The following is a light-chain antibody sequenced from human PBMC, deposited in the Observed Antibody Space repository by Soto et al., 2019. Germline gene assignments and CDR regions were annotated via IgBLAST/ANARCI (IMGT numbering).Light chain of an antibody. V-gene: IGLV2-14*01. CDR1: ISDFVIYNY. J-gene: IGLJ1*01. CDR2: GVS. CDR3: SSHTMSSALQV. Sequence: SVLTQPASVSGSPGQSITISCTGTISDFVIYNYVSWYQQHPGKAPKLMLYGVSNRPSGVSNRFSGSKSGNTASLTISGLQAEDEADYYCSSHTMSSALQVFGTGTKLTVL.